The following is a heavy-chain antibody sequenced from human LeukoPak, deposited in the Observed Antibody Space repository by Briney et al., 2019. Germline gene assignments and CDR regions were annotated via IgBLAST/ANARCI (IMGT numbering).Heavy chain of an antibody. CDR2: ISSSGSTI. D-gene: IGHD6-13*01. CDR1: GFTFSSYE. CDR3: ARHKWEQQLVDFDY. J-gene: IGHJ4*02. V-gene: IGHV3-48*03. Sequence: GGSLRLSCAASGFTFSSYEMNWVRQAPGKGLEWVSYISSSGSTIYYADSVKGRFTISRDNAKNSLYLQMNSLRAGDTAVYYCARHKWEQQLVDFDYWGQGTLVTVSS.